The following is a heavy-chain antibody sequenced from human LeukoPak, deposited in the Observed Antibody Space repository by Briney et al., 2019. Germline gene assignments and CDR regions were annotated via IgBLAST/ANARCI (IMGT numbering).Heavy chain of an antibody. D-gene: IGHD3-10*01. V-gene: IGHV3-23*01. CDR3: AKSGGFTYYYYGMDV. CDR1: GFTFSSYA. CDR2: ISGSGGST. Sequence: GGSLRLSCAASGFTFSSYAMSWVRQAPGKGLEWVSAISGSGGSTYYADSVKGRFTISRDNSKNTLYLQMNSLRAENTAVYYCAKSGGFTYYYYGMDVWGQGTTVTVSS. J-gene: IGHJ6*02.